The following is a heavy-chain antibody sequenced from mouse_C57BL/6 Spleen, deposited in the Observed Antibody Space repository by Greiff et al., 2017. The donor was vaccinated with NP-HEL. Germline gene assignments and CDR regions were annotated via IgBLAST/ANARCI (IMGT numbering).Heavy chain of an antibody. J-gene: IGHJ2*01. Sequence: DVKLVESGGGLVQPGGSLKLSCAASGFTFSDYYMYWVRQTPEKRLEWVAYISNGGGSTYYPDTVKGRFTISRDNAKNTLYLQMSRLKSEDTAMYYCARRGIYYDYDYWGQGTTLTVSS. V-gene: IGHV5-12*01. CDR2: ISNGGGST. CDR3: ARRGIYYDYDY. D-gene: IGHD2-4*01. CDR1: GFTFSDYY.